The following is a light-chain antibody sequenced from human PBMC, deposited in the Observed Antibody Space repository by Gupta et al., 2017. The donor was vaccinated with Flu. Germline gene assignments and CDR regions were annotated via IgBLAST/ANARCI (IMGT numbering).Light chain of an antibody. CDR2: DTY. J-gene: IGLJ3*02. V-gene: IGLV7-46*01. Sequence: STGTVTTGHYPYWRQQKPGKVPKTLIFDTYDRHSWTPARFSGSLLGGKAALTLSGAQPDDEADYYCLLDYSGFVMFGGGTKLTVL. CDR3: LLDYSGFVM. CDR1: TGTVTTGHY.